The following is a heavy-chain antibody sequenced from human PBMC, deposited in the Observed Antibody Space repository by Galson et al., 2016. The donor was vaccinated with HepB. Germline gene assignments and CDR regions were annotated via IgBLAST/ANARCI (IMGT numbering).Heavy chain of an antibody. CDR3: ARGGRKGLWGYYFDS. J-gene: IGHJ4*02. Sequence: TLSLTCTVSGGSISSGGYSWSWIRHHPGEGLEWISYIYHSGNAYYNASLKSRVTISVDTSKNQFFLTLTSLTAADTAVYFCARGGRKGLWGYYFDSWGQGTLVTVSS. D-gene: IGHD3-16*01. V-gene: IGHV4-31*03. CDR2: IYHSGNA. CDR1: GGSISSGGYS.